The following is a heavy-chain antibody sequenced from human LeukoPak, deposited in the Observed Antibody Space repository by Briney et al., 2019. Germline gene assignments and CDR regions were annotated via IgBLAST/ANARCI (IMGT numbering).Heavy chain of an antibody. D-gene: IGHD2-2*01. Sequence: GASVKVSCKASGGTFSSYAISWVRQAPGQGLEWMGGIIPIFGTANYAQEFQGRVTITADESTSTAYMELSSLRSEDTAVYYCASQYCSSTSCRGVIDYWGQGTRVTVSS. CDR1: GGTFSSYA. CDR3: ASQYCSSTSCRGVIDY. V-gene: IGHV1-69*13. J-gene: IGHJ4*02. CDR2: IIPIFGTA.